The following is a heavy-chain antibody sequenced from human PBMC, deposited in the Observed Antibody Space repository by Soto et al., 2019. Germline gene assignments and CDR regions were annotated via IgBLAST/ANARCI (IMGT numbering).Heavy chain of an antibody. CDR3: ARVGSSGWSPDY. V-gene: IGHV4-59*11. CDR2: IFYSGST. CDR1: GGSISGHY. D-gene: IGHD6-19*01. J-gene: IGHJ4*02. Sequence: SETLSLTCTVSGGSISGHYWTWIRKSPGKGLEWIGYIFYSGSTNYNPSLKSRVTISVDTSKNQFSLTLSSVTAADTAVYYCARVGSSGWSPDYWGQGTLVTVSS.